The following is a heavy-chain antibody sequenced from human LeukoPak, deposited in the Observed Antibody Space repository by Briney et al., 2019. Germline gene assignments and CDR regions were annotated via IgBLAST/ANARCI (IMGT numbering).Heavy chain of an antibody. CDR2: IYYSGST. CDR3: ARLPTTGVVDY. J-gene: IGHJ4*02. V-gene: IGHV4-39*07. D-gene: IGHD7-27*01. Sequence: PSETLSLTCTVSGGSISSSSYYWGWIRQPPGKGLEWIGSIYYSGSTYYNPSLKSRVTISVDTSKNQFSLKLSPVTAADTAVYYCARLPTTGVVDYWGQGTLVTVSS. CDR1: GGSISSSSYY.